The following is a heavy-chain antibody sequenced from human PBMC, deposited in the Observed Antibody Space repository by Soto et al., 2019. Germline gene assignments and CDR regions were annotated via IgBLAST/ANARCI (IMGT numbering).Heavy chain of an antibody. CDR3: ARAREMATRSLGFDY. CDR1: GGSISSYY. D-gene: IGHD5-12*01. Sequence: SETLSLTCTVSGGSISSYYWSWIRQPPGKGLEWIGYIYYSGSTYYNPSLKSRVTISVDTSKNQFSLKLSSVTAADTAVYYCARAREMATRSLGFDYWGQGTLVTVSS. CDR2: IYYSGST. V-gene: IGHV4-59*08. J-gene: IGHJ4*02.